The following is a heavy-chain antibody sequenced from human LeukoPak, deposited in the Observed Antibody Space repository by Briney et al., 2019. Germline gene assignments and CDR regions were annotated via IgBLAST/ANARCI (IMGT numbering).Heavy chain of an antibody. CDR2: ISWNSGSI. D-gene: IGHD2-15*01. CDR3: AKGAEFNVVVVAATHDAFDV. J-gene: IGHJ3*01. V-gene: IGHV3-9*01. CDR1: GFTFDDYA. Sequence: GGSLRLSCAASGFTFDDYAMHWVRQAPGKGLEWVSGISWNSGSIGYADSVKGRFTISRDNAKNSLYLQMNSLRAEDTALYYCAKGAEFNVVVVAATHDAFDVWGQGTMVTVSS.